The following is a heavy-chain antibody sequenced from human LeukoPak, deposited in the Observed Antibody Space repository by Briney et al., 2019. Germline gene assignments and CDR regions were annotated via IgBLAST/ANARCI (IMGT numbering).Heavy chain of an antibody. D-gene: IGHD2-21*02. CDR2: VYHSGST. J-gene: IGHJ5*02. Sequence: SETLSLTCAVSGGSISSSNWWSWVRQPPGKGLEWIGEVYHSGSTNYNPSLKRRVTISVDESKNQFSLRLNSVTAADTAVYYCARHALVTDISTFDWFDPWGQGTLVTVSS. CDR3: ARHALVTDISTFDWFDP. CDR1: GGSISSSNW. V-gene: IGHV4-4*02.